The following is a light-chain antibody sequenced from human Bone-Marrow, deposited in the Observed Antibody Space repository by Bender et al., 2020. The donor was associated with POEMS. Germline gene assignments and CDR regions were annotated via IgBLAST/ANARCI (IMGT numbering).Light chain of an antibody. CDR1: NIGTKS. J-gene: IGLJ3*02. V-gene: IGLV3-21*02. CDR3: QVWDSSSDYRV. CDR2: DVN. Sequence: SYVLTQPPSVSVAPGETARITCGGDNIGTKSVHWYLQRPGQAPVLVVYDVNDRPSGIPERFSGSNSGNTATLTISRVEAGDEAAYYCQVWDSSSDYRVFGGGTKLSVL.